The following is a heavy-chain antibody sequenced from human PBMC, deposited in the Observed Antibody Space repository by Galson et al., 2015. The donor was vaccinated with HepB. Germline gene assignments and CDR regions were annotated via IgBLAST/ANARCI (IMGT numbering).Heavy chain of an antibody. V-gene: IGHV3-11*01. CDR3: ARVGVAAAAFGYYYYMDV. J-gene: IGHJ6*03. D-gene: IGHD6-13*01. CDR2: ISSSGSTI. CDR1: GFTFSDYY. Sequence: SLRLSCAASGFTFSDYYMSWIRQAPGKGLEWVSYISSSGSTIYYADSVKGRFTISRDNAKNSLYLQMNSLRAEDTAVYYCARVGVAAAAFGYYYYMDVWGKGTTVTVSS.